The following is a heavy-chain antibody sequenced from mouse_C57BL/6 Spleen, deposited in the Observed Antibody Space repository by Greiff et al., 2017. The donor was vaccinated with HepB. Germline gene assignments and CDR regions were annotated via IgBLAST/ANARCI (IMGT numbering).Heavy chain of an antibody. CDR1: GYSITSGYY. CDR3: ARGGHAAMDY. Sequence: VQLKESGPGLVKPSQSLSLTCSVTGYSITSGYYWNWIRQFPGNKLEWMGYISYDGSNNYNPSLKNRISITRDTSKNQFFLKLNSVTTEDTATYYCARGGHAAMDYWGQGTSVTVSS. CDR2: ISYDGSN. J-gene: IGHJ4*01. V-gene: IGHV3-6*01.